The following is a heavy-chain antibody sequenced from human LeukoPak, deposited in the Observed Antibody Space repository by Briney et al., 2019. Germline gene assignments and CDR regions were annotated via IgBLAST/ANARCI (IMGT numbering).Heavy chain of an antibody. CDR3: GKTTVGYSSGQKPAWPVDY. V-gene: IGHV3-30*04. Sequence: GRSLRLSCAASGFTFSSYAMHWVRQAPGKGLEWVAVISYDGSNKYYADSVKGRFTIFRDNSKNTLYLQMNSLRAEDTAVYYCGKTTVGYSSGQKPAWPVDYWGQGTLDTVSS. CDR1: GFTFSSYA. CDR2: ISYDGSNK. D-gene: IGHD5-18*01. J-gene: IGHJ4*02.